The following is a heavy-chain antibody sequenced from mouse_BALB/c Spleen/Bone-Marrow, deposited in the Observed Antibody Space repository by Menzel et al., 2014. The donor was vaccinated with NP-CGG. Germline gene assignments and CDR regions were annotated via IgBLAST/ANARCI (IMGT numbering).Heavy chain of an antibody. CDR1: GITFSNYG. Sequence: EVKLVESGGGLVQPGGSRKPSCAASGITFSNYGMSWIRQTPDKRLELVETIKGNGGSSYYPDSVKGRFTISRDNAKNTLYLQMSSLKSEGTAMYYCARVAYYNVYFDYWGQGTTLTVSS. J-gene: IGHJ2*01. CDR3: ARVAYYNVYFDY. V-gene: IGHV5-6-3*01. D-gene: IGHD2-12*01. CDR2: IKGNGGSS.